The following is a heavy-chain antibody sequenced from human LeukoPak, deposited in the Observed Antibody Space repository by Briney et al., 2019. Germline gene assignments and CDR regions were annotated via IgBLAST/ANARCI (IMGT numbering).Heavy chain of an antibody. J-gene: IGHJ2*01. CDR2: ITTGIGYT. CDR1: GFTFTTYG. V-gene: IGHV3-21*01. Sequence: PGGSLRLSCSASGFTFTTYGMNWVRQAPGKGLEWVSSITTGIGYTYYAASVKGRFTISRDNAKNPLYLEMNGLRVEDTAVYYCARGRYFDLWGRGTLVTVST. CDR3: ARGRYFDL.